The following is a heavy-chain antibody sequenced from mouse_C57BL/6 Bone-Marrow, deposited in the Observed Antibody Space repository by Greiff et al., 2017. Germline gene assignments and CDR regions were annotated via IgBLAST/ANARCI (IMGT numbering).Heavy chain of an antibody. CDR2: IHPNSGST. CDR3: YGSSSDYFDY. Sequence: VKLQQPGAELVKPGASVKLSCKASGYTFTSYWMHWVKQRPGQGLEWIGMIHPNSGSTNYNEKFKSKATLTVDKSSSTAYMQLSSLTSEDSAVYYCYGSSSDYFDYWGQGTTLTVSS. V-gene: IGHV1-64*01. J-gene: IGHJ2*01. D-gene: IGHD1-1*01. CDR1: GYTFTSYW.